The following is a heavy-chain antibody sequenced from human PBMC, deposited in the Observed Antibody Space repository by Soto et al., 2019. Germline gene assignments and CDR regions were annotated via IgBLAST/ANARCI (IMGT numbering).Heavy chain of an antibody. V-gene: IGHV3-23*01. CDR1: GFAFSSYA. D-gene: IGHD3-3*01. CDR2: ISGSGGST. CDR3: AKSGRITIFGVVIPQPIDY. J-gene: IGHJ4*02. Sequence: GGSLRLSCAASGFAFSSYAMTWVRQAPGKGLEWVSTISGSGGSTFYADSAKGRFTISRDNSKNTLYLQMNSLRAEDTAVYYCAKSGRITIFGVVIPQPIDYWGQGTLVTVSS.